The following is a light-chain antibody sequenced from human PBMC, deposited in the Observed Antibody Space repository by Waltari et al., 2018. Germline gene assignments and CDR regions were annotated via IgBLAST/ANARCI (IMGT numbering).Light chain of an antibody. J-gene: IGLJ2*01. Sequence: QSALTQPASVSGSPGKSITSSCTGTSSDGGGYNYVSWYQQHPGKAPKLMIYDVSKRPSGVSNRFSGSKSGNTASLTISWLQAEDEADYYCSSYTSSSTLFGGGTKLTVL. CDR3: SSYTSSSTL. CDR1: SSDGGGYNY. CDR2: DVS. V-gene: IGLV2-14*01.